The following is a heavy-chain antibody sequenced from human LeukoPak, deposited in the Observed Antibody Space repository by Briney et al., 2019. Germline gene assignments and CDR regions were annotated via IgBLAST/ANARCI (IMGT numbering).Heavy chain of an antibody. D-gene: IGHD3-3*01. J-gene: IGHJ4*02. CDR2: IRSKANSYAT. Sequence: GGSLRLSCAASGFTFSGSAMHWVRQAPGKGLEWVGRIRSKANSYATAYAASVKGRFTISRDDSKNTAYLQMNSLKTEDTAVYYCAKAYIRAVGPYDFWSGYFDYWGQGTLVTVSS. CDR1: GFTFSGSA. CDR3: AKAYIRAVGPYDFWSGYFDY. V-gene: IGHV3-73*01.